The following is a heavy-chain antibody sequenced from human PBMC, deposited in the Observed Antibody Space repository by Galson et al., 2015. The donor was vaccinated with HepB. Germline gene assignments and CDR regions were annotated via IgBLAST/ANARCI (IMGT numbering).Heavy chain of an antibody. CDR3: ARPLISSGYPYYYGMDV. Sequence: SLRLSCAASGFTFSSYSMNWVRQAPGKGLEWVSSISSSSSYIYYADSVKGRFTISRDNAKNSLYLQMNSLRAEDTAVYYCARPLISSGYPYYYGMDVWGQGTTVTVSS. V-gene: IGHV3-21*01. CDR1: GFTFSSYS. D-gene: IGHD6-19*01. J-gene: IGHJ6*02. CDR2: ISSSSSYI.